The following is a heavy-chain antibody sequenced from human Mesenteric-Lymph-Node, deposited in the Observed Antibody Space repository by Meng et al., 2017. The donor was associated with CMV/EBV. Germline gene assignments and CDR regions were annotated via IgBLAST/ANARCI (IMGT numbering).Heavy chain of an antibody. CDR3: ARTNNWGFDY. CDR1: GYTFSSYA. V-gene: IGHV1-3*04. J-gene: IGHJ4*02. CDR2: INIVEDKT. D-gene: IGHD3-16*01. Sequence: QFQLVQSGAEVKKPGGSVKVSCKASGYTFSSYAMHWVRQAPGQRLEWMGWINIVEDKTKTSQNFQGRVTLTRDTSANTAYMELSSLRSDDTAVYYCARTNNWGFDYWGQGTLVTVSS.